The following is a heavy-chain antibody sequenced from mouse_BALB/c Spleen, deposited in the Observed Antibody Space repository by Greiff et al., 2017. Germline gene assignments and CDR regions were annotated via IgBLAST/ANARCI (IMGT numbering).Heavy chain of an antibody. CDR1: GYTFTSYY. CDR3: ARGYYEGYAMDY. D-gene: IGHD2-3*01. Sequence: QVQLKQSGPELVKPGASVRISCKASGYTFTSYYIHWVKQRPGQGLEWIGWIYPGNVNTKYNEKFKGKATLTADKSSSTAYMQLSSLTSEDSAVYFCARGYYEGYAMDYWGQGTSVTVSS. J-gene: IGHJ4*01. CDR2: IYPGNVNT. V-gene: IGHV1S56*01.